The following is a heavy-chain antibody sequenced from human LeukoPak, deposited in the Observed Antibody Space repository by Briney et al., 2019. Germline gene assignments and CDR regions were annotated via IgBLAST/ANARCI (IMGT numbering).Heavy chain of an antibody. D-gene: IGHD3-10*01. V-gene: IGHV1-46*01. CDR1: GYTFTSYY. J-gene: IGHJ4*02. CDR3: ARGEGTMVRGVIIDY. CDR2: INPSGGST. Sequence: ASVKVSCKASGYTFTSYYMHWVRQAPGQGLEWMGIINPSGGSTSYAQKFQGRVTMTRDTSTSTVYMELSSLRSEDTAVYYCARGEGTMVRGVIIDYWGQGTLVTVSS.